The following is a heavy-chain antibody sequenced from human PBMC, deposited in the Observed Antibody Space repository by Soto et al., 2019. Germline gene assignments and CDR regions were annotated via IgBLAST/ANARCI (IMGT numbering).Heavy chain of an antibody. Sequence: GGSPRLSRAASRFTFSNYEMNWVRQAPGKGLEWVSYISLSGSTIYYADSVKGRFTISRDDAKDSLYLEMDSLRADDTAVYYCARESFSASPNFFDYWGQGTLVTVSS. D-gene: IGHD1-26*01. V-gene: IGHV3-48*03. J-gene: IGHJ4*02. CDR3: ARESFSASPNFFDY. CDR2: ISLSGSTI. CDR1: RFTFSNYE.